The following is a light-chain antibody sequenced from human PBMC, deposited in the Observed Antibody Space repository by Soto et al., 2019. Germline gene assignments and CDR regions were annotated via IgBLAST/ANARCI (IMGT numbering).Light chain of an antibody. J-gene: IGKJ1*01. CDR2: KSS. V-gene: IGKV1-5*03. Sequence: DIQMTQSPSTLSASVGDRVTITCRASASISSWLAWYQQQPGKAPKLLIYKSSILENGVPSRFSGGGSGTEFTLTISSLHPDDFATYYCQQYNILSTFGQGTKVDIK. CDR1: ASISSW. CDR3: QQYNILST.